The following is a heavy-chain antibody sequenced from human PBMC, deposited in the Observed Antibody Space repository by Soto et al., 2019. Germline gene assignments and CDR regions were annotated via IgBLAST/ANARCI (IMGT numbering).Heavy chain of an antibody. V-gene: IGHV3-23*04. CDR1: GFMFSSYA. J-gene: IGHJ5*02. CDR2: ILGSGDTT. CDR3: ARRAYYYDDTGS. Sequence: EVQLVESGGALVQPGGSLRLSCAASGFMFSSYAMDWVRQPPGKGLEWVAAILGSGDTTFYADSVKGRFTISRDNSKNSLYLQMNGLRADDTAVYYCARRAYYYDDTGSWGQGTLVTVSS. D-gene: IGHD3-22*01.